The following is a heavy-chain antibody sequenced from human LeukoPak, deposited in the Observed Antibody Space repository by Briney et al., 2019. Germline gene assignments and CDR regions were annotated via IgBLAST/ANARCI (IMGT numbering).Heavy chain of an antibody. Sequence: PSETLSLTCAVSGGSISSSNWWSWVRQPPGKGLEWIGEIYHSGSTNYNPSLKGRVTISVDKSKNQFSLKLSSVTAADTAVYYCASCITMVRGPMDVWGQGTTVTVSS. CDR3: ASCITMVRGPMDV. D-gene: IGHD3-10*01. CDR2: IYHSGST. CDR1: GGSISSSNW. J-gene: IGHJ6*02. V-gene: IGHV4-4*02.